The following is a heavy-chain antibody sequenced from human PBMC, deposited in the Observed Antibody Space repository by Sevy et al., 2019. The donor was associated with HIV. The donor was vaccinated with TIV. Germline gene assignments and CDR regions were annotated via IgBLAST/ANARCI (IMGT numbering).Heavy chain of an antibody. D-gene: IGHD3-10*01. V-gene: IGHV1-46*01. J-gene: IGHJ6*03. CDR2: INPRGDTT. CDR3: ARGGYYYASGTYSYSYYYMGV. CDR1: GYSISDYY. Sequence: ASVKVSCKASGYSISDYYMHWVRQAPGQGLEWMGIINPRGDTTKYAQKFQGRVTMTRDTSTSTGYMDLSSLGSEDTAVYYCARGGYYYASGTYSYSYYYMGVWGKGTTVTVSS.